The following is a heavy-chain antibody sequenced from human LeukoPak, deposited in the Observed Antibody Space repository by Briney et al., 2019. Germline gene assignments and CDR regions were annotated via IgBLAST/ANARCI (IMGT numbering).Heavy chain of an antibody. Sequence: GGSLRLSCAASGFTFSNYWMHWVRQAPGEALMWVSRIKSDGSGTTYADSVKGRFTISRDNAKNTLYLQMNSLRAEDTAVYYCSRDSLSSCGGDCYSGLDVWGQGTTVTVSS. CDR1: GFTFSNYW. CDR2: IKSDGSGT. D-gene: IGHD2-21*02. V-gene: IGHV3-74*01. CDR3: SRDSLSSCGGDCYSGLDV. J-gene: IGHJ6*02.